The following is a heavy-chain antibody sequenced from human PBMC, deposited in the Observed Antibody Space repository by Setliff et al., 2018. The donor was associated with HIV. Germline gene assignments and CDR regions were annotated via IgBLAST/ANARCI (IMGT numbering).Heavy chain of an antibody. V-gene: IGHV1-18*01. CDR3: ARDVGYMGSGWPPDY. CDR2: ISSYTGKT. J-gene: IGHJ4*02. D-gene: IGHD6-19*01. Sequence: ASVKVSCKTSGYSFSSHGVSWVRQAPGQGLEWVGWISSYTGKTKYAQNVQGRVTLTTDTSTSTAYMILRRLTYDDTALYYCARDVGYMGSGWPPDYWGQGTLVTVSS. CDR1: GYSFSSHG.